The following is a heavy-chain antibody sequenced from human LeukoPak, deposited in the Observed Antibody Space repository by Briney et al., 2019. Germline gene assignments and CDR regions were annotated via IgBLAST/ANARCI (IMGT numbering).Heavy chain of an antibody. CDR1: GYTFTSYG. CDR2: ISAYNGNT. CDR3: ARVEGSDWSGAFWFDP. V-gene: IGHV1-18*01. Sequence: ASVKVSCKASGYTFTSYGISWVRQAPGQGLEWMGWISAYNGNTNYAQKLQGRVTMTTDTSTSTAYMELRSLRSDDTAVYYCARVEGSDWSGAFWFDPWGQGTLVTVSS. D-gene: IGHD6-19*01. J-gene: IGHJ5*02.